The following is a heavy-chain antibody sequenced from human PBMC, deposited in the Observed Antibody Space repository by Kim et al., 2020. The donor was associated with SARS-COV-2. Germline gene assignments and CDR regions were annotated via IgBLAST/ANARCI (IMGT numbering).Heavy chain of an antibody. D-gene: IGHD6-25*01. J-gene: IGHJ6*02. CDR2: IWYDGSNK. CDR3: ATSGLVDYYYGMDV. CDR1: GFTFSSYG. V-gene: IGHV3-33*01. Sequence: GGSLRLSCAASGFTFSSYGMHWVRQAPGKGLEWVAVIWYDGSNKYYADSVKGRFTISRDNSKNTLYLQMNSLRAEVTAVYYCATSGLVDYYYGMDVWGQGTTVTVSS.